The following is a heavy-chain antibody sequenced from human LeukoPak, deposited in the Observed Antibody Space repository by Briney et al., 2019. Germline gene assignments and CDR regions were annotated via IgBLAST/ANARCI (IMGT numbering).Heavy chain of an antibody. CDR2: IYYSGST. CDR3: ARSTYYDYIWGSYRRPYYFDY. CDR1: GGSISSYY. J-gene: IGHJ4*02. V-gene: IGHV4-59*01. D-gene: IGHD3-16*02. Sequence: SETLSLTCTVSGGSISSYYWSWIRQPPGKGLEWIGYIYYSGSTNYNPSLKSRVTISVDTSKNQFSLKLSSVTAADTAVYYCARSTYYDYIWGSYRRPYYFDYWGQGTLVTVSS.